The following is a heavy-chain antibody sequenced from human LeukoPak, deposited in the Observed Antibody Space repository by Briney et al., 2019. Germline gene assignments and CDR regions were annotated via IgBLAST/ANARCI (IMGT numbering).Heavy chain of an antibody. V-gene: IGHV3-23*01. D-gene: IGHD3-22*01. J-gene: IGHJ4*02. CDR2: ISGSGGST. Sequence: GGSLRLSCAASGFIVNSKYMSWVRQAPGKGLEWVSAISGSGGSTYYADSVKGRFTISRDNSKNTLYLQMNSLRAEDTAVYYCSKKITYYYESSGYDWGQGTLVTVSS. CDR1: GFIVNSKY. CDR3: SKKITYYYESSGYD.